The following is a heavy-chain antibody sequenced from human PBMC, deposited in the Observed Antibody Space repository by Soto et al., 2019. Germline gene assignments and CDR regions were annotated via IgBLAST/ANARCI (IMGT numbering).Heavy chain of an antibody. Sequence: SETLSLTCTVSGGSISSYYWSWIRQPPGKGLEWIGYIYYSGSTNYNPSLKSRVTISVDTSKNQFSLKLSSVTAADTAVYYCAREVSGSYRTFIDYWGQGTLVTVSS. D-gene: IGHD1-26*01. CDR3: AREVSGSYRTFIDY. J-gene: IGHJ4*02. V-gene: IGHV4-59*01. CDR1: GGSISSYY. CDR2: IYYSGST.